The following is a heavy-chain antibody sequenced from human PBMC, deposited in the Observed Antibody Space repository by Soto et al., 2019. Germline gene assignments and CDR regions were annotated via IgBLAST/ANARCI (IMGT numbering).Heavy chain of an antibody. CDR2: IYYSGST. CDR3: ARPRVAARSEAKNPTNDRPPNWFDP. V-gene: IGHV4-39*01. CDR1: GGSISSSSYY. J-gene: IGHJ5*02. Sequence: QLQLQESGPGLVKPSETLSLTCTVSGGSISSSSYYWGWIRQPPGKGLEWIGSIYYSGSTYYNPSLKSRVTISVDTSKNQFSLKLSSVTAADTAVYYCARPRVAARSEAKNPTNDRPPNWFDPWGQGTLVTVSS. D-gene: IGHD6-6*01.